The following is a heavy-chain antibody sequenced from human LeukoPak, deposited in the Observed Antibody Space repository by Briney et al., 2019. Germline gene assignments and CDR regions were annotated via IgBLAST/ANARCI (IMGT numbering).Heavy chain of an antibody. D-gene: IGHD6-13*01. V-gene: IGHV3-20*04. CDR3: ARRIAAAGTGDAFDI. J-gene: IGHJ3*02. CDR2: INWNGGST. CDR1: GFTFSSYW. Sequence: GGSLRLSCAASGFTFSSYWMSWVRQTPGKGLEWVSGINWNGGSTGYADSVKGRFTISRDNAKNSLYLQMNSLRAEDTALYYCARRIAAAGTGDAFDIWGQGTMVTVSS.